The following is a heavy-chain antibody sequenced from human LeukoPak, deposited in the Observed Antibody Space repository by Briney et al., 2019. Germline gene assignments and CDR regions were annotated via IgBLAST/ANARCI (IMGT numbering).Heavy chain of an antibody. D-gene: IGHD3-10*01. V-gene: IGHV3-23*01. CDR1: GFTFSSYA. Sequence: GGSLRLSCSAPGFTFSSYAMSWVRQAPGKGLEWVSGISGNGGSTFYADSVKGRFTISRDNSKNTVYLQMNSLRAEDTAVYYCAKGWSYYYASGNDDFDYWGQGTLVTVSS. CDR2: ISGNGGST. CDR3: AKGWSYYYASGNDDFDY. J-gene: IGHJ4*02.